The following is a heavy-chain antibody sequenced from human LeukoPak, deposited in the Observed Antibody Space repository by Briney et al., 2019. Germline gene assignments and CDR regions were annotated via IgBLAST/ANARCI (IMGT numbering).Heavy chain of an antibody. V-gene: IGHV4-39*01. J-gene: IGHJ3*02. CDR3: ASASSSWYRGVDAFDI. Sequence: PSETLSLTCTVSGGSISSSSYYWGWIRQPPGKGLEWIGSIYYSGSTYYNPSLKSRVTISVDTSKNQFSLKLSSVTAAETAVYYCASASSSWYRGVDAFDIWGQGTMVTVSS. CDR1: GGSISSSSYY. D-gene: IGHD6-13*01. CDR2: IYYSGST.